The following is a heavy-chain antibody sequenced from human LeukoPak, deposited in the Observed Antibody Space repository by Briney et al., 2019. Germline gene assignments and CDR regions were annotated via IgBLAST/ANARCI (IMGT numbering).Heavy chain of an antibody. J-gene: IGHJ4*02. V-gene: IGHV1-3*01. CDR1: GYTFTSYA. CDR2: INAGNGNT. Sequence: ASVKVSCKASGYTFTSYAMHWVRQAPGQRLGWMGWINAGNGNTKYSQKFQGRVTITRDTSASTAYMELSSLRSEDTAVYYCARLRGTYYYGSEGGFDYWGQGTLVTVSS. CDR3: ARLRGTYYYGSEGGFDY. D-gene: IGHD3-10*01.